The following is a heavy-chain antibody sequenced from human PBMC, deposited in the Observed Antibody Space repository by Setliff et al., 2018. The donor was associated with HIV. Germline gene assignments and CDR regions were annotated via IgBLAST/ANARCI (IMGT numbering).Heavy chain of an antibody. Sequence: LRLSCAASGFTFSSYWMHWVRQAPGKGLEWVSGISGSGSSTYYADSVKGRFTISRDNSKNTLYLQMNSLRAEDTAVYYCAREAGGAAAGRTNWFDPWGQGTLVTVSS. D-gene: IGHD6-13*01. V-gene: IGHV3-74*01. J-gene: IGHJ5*02. CDR2: ISGSGSST. CDR3: AREAGGAAAGRTNWFDP. CDR1: GFTFSSYW.